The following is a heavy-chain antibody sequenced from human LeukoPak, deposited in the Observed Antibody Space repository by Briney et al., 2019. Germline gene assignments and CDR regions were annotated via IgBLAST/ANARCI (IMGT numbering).Heavy chain of an antibody. CDR2: ISGSGGNT. CDR3: AKRWDSSDSYLVCFDY. V-gene: IGHV3-23*01. CDR1: GFTFSSYA. D-gene: IGHD3-22*01. J-gene: IGHJ4*02. Sequence: GGSLRLSCAASGFTFSSYAMSWVRQAPGKGLEWVSGISGSGGNTYYADSVKGRFTISRDNSKNTLYLQMNSLRAEDTAVYYCAKRWDSSDSYLVCFDYWGQGTLVTVSS.